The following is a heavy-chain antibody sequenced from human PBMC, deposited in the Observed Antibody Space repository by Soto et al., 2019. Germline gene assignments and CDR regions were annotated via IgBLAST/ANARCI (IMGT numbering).Heavy chain of an antibody. J-gene: IGHJ4*02. CDR1: RFNFGSYA. CDR3: VKGKESGYRGAFDS. CDR2: VSGSGSSP. Sequence: GGSLRLSCAATRFNFGSYAMGWVRQAPGKGLEWVSGVSGSGSSPYYADSVKGRLTISKDKSKNTLYLDLNNLRSEDTAVYFCVKGKESGYRGAFDSWGQGTMVTVSS. V-gene: IGHV3-23*01. D-gene: IGHD5-18*01.